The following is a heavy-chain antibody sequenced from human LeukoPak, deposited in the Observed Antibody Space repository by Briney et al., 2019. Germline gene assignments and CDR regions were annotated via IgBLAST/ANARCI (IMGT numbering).Heavy chain of an antibody. Sequence: GESLKISCKGSGYSFTSYLIGWVRPIGGKGLERMGIIYPGDSDTKYSPSFQGQITISADKSISTAYLQWSSLKASDTAMYYCARQISMVRGVIDFQHWGQGTLVTVSS. V-gene: IGHV5-51*01. CDR1: GYSFTSYL. J-gene: IGHJ1*01. D-gene: IGHD3-10*01. CDR3: ARQISMVRGVIDFQH. CDR2: IYPGDSDT.